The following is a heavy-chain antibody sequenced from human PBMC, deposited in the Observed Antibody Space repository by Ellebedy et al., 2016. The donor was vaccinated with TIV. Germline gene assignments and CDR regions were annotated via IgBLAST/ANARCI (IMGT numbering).Heavy chain of an antibody. CDR2: IIPIFGTA. Sequence: SVKVSXKASGYTFTSYGISWVRQAPGQGLEWMGGIIPIFGTANYAQKFQGRVTITADESTSTAYMELSSLRSEDTAVYYCASKTENYCSSTSCYYYYGMDVWGQGTTVTVSS. D-gene: IGHD2-2*01. CDR3: ASKTENYCSSTSCYYYYGMDV. CDR1: GYTFTSYG. V-gene: IGHV1-69*13. J-gene: IGHJ6*02.